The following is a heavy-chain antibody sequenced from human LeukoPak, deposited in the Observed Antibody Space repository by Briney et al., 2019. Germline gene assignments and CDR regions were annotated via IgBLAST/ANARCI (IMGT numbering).Heavy chain of an antibody. V-gene: IGHV1-18*01. D-gene: IGHD3-3*01. CDR2: ISAYNGNT. CDR1: GYTFTSYG. Sequence: GASVKVSCKASGYTFTSYGISWVRQAPGQGLEWMGWISAYNGNTNYAQKLQGRVTMTTDTSTSTAYMELRSLRSDDTAVYYCARGGEGYDFWSGYYRTDTYYYMDVWGKGTTVTVSS. CDR3: ARGGEGYDFWSGYYRTDTYYYMDV. J-gene: IGHJ6*03.